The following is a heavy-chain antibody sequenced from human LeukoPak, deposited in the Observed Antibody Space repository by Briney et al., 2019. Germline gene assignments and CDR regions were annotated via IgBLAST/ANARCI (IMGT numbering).Heavy chain of an antibody. CDR2: ISGSGGST. CDR1: VFTVSSYA. D-gene: IGHD6-13*01. J-gene: IGHJ4*02. Sequence: SGGSLRLSCAASVFTVSSYAMSWVRQAPGKGLEWVSAISGSGGSTYYADSVKGRFTISRDNSKNTLYLQMNSLRAEDTAVYYCAKDPIAAAGKSDYWGQGTLVTVSS. CDR3: AKDPIAAAGKSDY. V-gene: IGHV3-23*01.